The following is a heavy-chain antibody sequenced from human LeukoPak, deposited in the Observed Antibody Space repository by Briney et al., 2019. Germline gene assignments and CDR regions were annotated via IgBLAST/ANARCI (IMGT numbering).Heavy chain of an antibody. D-gene: IGHD2-8*01. CDR1: GGSFSGYY. CDR3: AREGIVLMVYATFDY. J-gene: IGHJ4*02. CDR2: INHSGST. V-gene: IGHV4-34*01. Sequence: SETLSLTCAVYGGSFSGYYWSWIRQPPGKGLEWIGEINHSGSTNYNPSLKSRVTISLDTSKNQFSLKLSSVTAADTAVYYCAREGIVLMVYATFDYWGQGTLVTVSS.